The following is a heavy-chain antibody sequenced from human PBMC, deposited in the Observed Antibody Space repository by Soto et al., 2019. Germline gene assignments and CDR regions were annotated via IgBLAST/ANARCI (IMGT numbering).Heavy chain of an antibody. CDR1: GFTFSNAW. V-gene: IGHV3-15*01. CDR2: IKSKTDGGTT. D-gene: IGHD2-2*01. J-gene: IGHJ3*02. CDR3: TTDPLSAARPPDEAFDI. Sequence: GGSLRLSCAASGFTFSNAWMSWVRQAPGKGLEWVGRIKSKTDGGTTDYAAPVKGRFTISRDDSKNTLYLQMNSLKTEDTAVYYCTTDPLSAARPPDEAFDISGQGTMVTVSS.